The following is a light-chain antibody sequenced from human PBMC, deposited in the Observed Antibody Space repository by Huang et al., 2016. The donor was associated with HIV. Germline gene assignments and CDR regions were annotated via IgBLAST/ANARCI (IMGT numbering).Light chain of an antibody. CDR1: QSVCSN. V-gene: IGKV3-15*01. J-gene: IGKJ1*01. Sequence: EIVMTQSPATLSVSPGERATLSCRASQSVCSNLAWYQQRRGKAPRLLSYAASTRATGIPARFSGSGSGTEFTLTVSSLQSEDFAVYYCQQHNSWPRTFGQGTRV. CDR3: QQHNSWPRT. CDR2: AAS.